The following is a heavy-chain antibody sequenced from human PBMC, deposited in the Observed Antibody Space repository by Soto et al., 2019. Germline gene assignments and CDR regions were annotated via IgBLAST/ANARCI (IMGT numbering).Heavy chain of an antibody. V-gene: IGHV2-5*02. CDR1: GFSLSSSGVG. J-gene: IGHJ4*02. CDR3: AHRAPTGLHLDY. CDR2: IYWDDGK. D-gene: IGHD1-1*01. Sequence: QITLKESGPTLVKPTQTLTLTCTFSGFSLSSSGVGVGWIRQPPGKALEWLALIYWDDGKRFSPSLKSRLTIXKXXSKTQVVLTMTNMDPVDTGTYYCAHRAPTGLHLDYLGQGTLVTVSS.